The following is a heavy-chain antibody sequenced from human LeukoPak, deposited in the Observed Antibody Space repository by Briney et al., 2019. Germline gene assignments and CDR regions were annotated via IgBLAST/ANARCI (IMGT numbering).Heavy chain of an antibody. D-gene: IGHD4-17*01. J-gene: IGHJ3*02. CDR3: AKDNVVISTGDAFDI. V-gene: IGHV3-23*01. CDR2: ITDTGAGT. Sequence: GGSLRLSCTASGFTFSSYAMSWVRQAPGKGLEWVSTITDTGAGTCYADSVKGRFTISRDNSKKTLYLQMNSLTAENTAVYYCAKDNVVISTGDAFDIWGQGTMVTVSS. CDR1: GFTFSSYA.